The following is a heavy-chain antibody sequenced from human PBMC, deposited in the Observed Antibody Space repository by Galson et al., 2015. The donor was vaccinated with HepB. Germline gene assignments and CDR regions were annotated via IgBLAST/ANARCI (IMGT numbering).Heavy chain of an antibody. Sequence: SLRLSCAASGFTFITHSMNWIRQAPGKGLEWVLSISGDGTYLYYGDSVKGRFTISRDNAKSSVHLQMDSLRPDDTAVYYCARGSYCSGGSCYGTLYFDYWGQGTLGTVSS. V-gene: IGHV3-21*01. CDR1: GFTFITHS. CDR3: ARGSYCSGGSCYGTLYFDY. CDR2: ISGDGTYL. D-gene: IGHD2-15*01. J-gene: IGHJ4*02.